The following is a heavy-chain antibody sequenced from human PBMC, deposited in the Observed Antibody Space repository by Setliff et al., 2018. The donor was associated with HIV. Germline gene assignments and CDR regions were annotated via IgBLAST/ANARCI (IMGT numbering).Heavy chain of an antibody. CDR2: ISSGSSAI. CDR1: GFTFSTYN. J-gene: IGHJ4*02. CDR3: ARGSGYLFDY. V-gene: IGHV3-48*01. Sequence: PGGSLRLSCAASGFTFSTYNMNWVRQAPGKGLEWVSYISSGSSAIYYADSVKGRFTISRDNAKNSLYLQMNSLRAEDTAIYYCARGSGYLFDYWGQGTLVTSPQ. D-gene: IGHD3-22*01.